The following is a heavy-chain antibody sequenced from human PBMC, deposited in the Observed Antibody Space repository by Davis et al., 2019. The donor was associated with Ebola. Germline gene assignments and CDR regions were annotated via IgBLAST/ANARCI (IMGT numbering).Heavy chain of an antibody. V-gene: IGHV3-21*01. Sequence: GSLRLSCAASGFTFSSYSMNWVRQAPGKGLEWVSSISSSSSYIYYADSVKGRFNISRDNAKNSPYLQMNSLRAEDTAVYYCAREYIAARPFDLGYWGQGTLVTVSS. CDR2: ISSSSSYI. D-gene: IGHD6-6*01. CDR1: GFTFSSYS. J-gene: IGHJ4*02. CDR3: AREYIAARPFDLGY.